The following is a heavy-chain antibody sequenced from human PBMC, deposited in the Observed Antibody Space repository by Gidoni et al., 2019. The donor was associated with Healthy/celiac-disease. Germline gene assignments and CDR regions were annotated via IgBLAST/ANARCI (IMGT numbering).Heavy chain of an antibody. Sequence: QLQLQESGPGLVKPSETLSLTCTVSGGSISSSSYYWGWIRQPPGKGLEWIGSIYYSGSTYYNPSLKSRVTISVDTSKNQFSLKLSSVTAADTAVYYWASIAAAGYYYYYGMDVWGQGTTVTVSS. CDR2: IYYSGST. V-gene: IGHV4-39*01. CDR1: GGSISSSSYY. D-gene: IGHD6-13*01. J-gene: IGHJ6*02. CDR3: ASIAAAGYYYYYGMDV.